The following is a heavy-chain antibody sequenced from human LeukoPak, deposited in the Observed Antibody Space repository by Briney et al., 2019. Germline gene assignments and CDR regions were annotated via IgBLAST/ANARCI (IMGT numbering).Heavy chain of an antibody. Sequence: SETLSLTCTVSGGSISSSSYYWGWIRQPPGKGLEWIGSIYYSGSTYYNPSLKSRVTISVDTSKNQFSLKLSSVTAADTAVYYCARRVMWLQDWFDPWGQGTLVTVSS. CDR3: ARRVMWLQDWFDP. V-gene: IGHV4-39*01. D-gene: IGHD5-18*01. J-gene: IGHJ5*02. CDR1: GGSISSSSYY. CDR2: IYYSGST.